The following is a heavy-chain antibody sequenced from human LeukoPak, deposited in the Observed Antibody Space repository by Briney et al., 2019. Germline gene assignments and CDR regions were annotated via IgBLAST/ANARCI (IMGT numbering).Heavy chain of an antibody. Sequence: PGGSLRLSCAVSGFTFSSSWMSWVRQAPGKVLEWVANIKQDGSDKYYVGSVKGRFTISRDNAKNSLYLQMNSLRAEDAAVYYCARYRGGGDYDYGGQGTLVTVSS. CDR3: ARYRGGGDYDY. V-gene: IGHV3-7*02. D-gene: IGHD4-17*01. CDR1: GFTFSSSW. J-gene: IGHJ4*02. CDR2: IKQDGSDK.